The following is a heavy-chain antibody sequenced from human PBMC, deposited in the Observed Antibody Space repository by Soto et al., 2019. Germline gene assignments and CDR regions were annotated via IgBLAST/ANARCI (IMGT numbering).Heavy chain of an antibody. CDR2: ISSSSSYI. V-gene: IGHV3-21*01. CDR3: ARPIYCNYFCVGSDYMDV. Sequence: EVQLVESGGGLVKPGGSLRLSCAASGFTFSSYSMNWVRQAPGKGLEWVSSISSSSSYIYYADSVKGRFTISRDNAKNSLYLQMNSLRAEDMAVYYWARPIYCNYFCVGSDYMDVWGKGTTVTVSS. J-gene: IGHJ6*03. CDR1: GFTFSSYS. D-gene: IGHD4-4*01.